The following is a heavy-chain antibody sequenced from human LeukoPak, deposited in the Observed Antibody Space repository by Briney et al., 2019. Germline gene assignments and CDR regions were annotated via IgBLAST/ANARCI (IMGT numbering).Heavy chain of an antibody. D-gene: IGHD6-13*01. Sequence: ASVKVSCKASGYTFTSYYMHWVRQAPGQGLEWMGIINPSGGSTSYAQKFQGRVTMTGDTSTSTVYMELSSLRSEDTAVYYCTRDRSSWYPYYYGMDVWGQGTTVTVSS. CDR2: INPSGGST. J-gene: IGHJ6*02. CDR3: TRDRSSWYPYYYGMDV. V-gene: IGHV1-46*01. CDR1: GYTFTSYY.